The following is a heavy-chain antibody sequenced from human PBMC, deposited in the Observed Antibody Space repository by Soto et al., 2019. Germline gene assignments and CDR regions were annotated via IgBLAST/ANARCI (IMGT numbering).Heavy chain of an antibody. CDR3: ARVGIAVAGMVLYGMDV. V-gene: IGHV4-59*01. CDR1: GGSISSYY. D-gene: IGHD6-19*01. Sequence: SETLSLTCTVSGGSISSYYWSWIRQPPGKGLEWIGYIYYSGSTNYNPSLKSRVTISVDTSKNQFSLKLSSVTAADTAVYYCARVGIAVAGMVLYGMDVWGQGTTVTVSS. J-gene: IGHJ6*02. CDR2: IYYSGST.